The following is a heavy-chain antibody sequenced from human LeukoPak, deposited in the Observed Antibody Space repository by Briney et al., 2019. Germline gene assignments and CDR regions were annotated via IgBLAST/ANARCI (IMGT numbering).Heavy chain of an antibody. J-gene: IGHJ4*02. V-gene: IGHV3-23*01. CDR2: ISGSDGST. Sequence: PGGSLRLSCAASGFTFSSYAMTWVRHAPGKGLEWVSAISGSDGSTYYADSMKGRFTISRDNSKNTLYLQMNSLRAEDTAVYYCAKVEFCSGGSCYFLDYWGQGTLVTVSS. CDR3: AKVEFCSGGSCYFLDY. CDR1: GFTFSSYA. D-gene: IGHD2-15*01.